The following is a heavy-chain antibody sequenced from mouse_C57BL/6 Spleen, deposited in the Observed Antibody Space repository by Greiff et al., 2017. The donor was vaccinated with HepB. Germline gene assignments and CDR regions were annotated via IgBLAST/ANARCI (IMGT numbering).Heavy chain of an antibody. Sequence: GGGLVQPKGSLKLSCAASGFSFNTYAMNWVRQAPGKGLEWVARIRSKSNNYATYYADSVKDRFTISRDDSESMLYLQMNNLKTEDTAMYYCVRHQGDGYKFAYWGQGTLVTVSA. CDR2: IRSKSNNYAT. CDR3: VRHQGDGYKFAY. V-gene: IGHV10-1*01. CDR1: GFSFNTYA. D-gene: IGHD2-3*01. J-gene: IGHJ3*01.